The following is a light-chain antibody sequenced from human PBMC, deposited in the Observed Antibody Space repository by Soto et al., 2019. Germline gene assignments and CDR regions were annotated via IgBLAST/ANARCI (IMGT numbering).Light chain of an antibody. CDR2: RAS. Sequence: IVMTQSPATLSVSPGEGATLSCRASQSINSNLAWYQQKPGQAPRLLMFRASIRATGFPARFSGSGSGTEFNITISSLQSEDSAIYYCQQYNNWPRATFGGGTKVEIK. CDR1: QSINSN. V-gene: IGKV3-15*01. J-gene: IGKJ4*01. CDR3: QQYNNWPRAT.